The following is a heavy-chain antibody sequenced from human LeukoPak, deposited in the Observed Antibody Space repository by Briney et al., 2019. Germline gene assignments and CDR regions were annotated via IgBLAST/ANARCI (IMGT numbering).Heavy chain of an antibody. CDR2: ISSSSSYT. CDR1: GFTFSNYY. CDR3: ARPRDIVGARFDY. J-gene: IGHJ4*02. V-gene: IGHV3-11*06. D-gene: IGHD1-26*01. Sequence: GGSLRLSCAASGFTFSNYYMNWIRQAPGKGLEWVSYISSSSSYTNYADSVKGRFTISRDNAKNSLYLQMNSLRAEDTAVYYCARPRDIVGARFDYWGQGTLVTVSS.